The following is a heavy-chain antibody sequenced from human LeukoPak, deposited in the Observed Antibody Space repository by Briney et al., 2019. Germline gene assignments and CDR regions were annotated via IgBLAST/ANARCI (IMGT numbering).Heavy chain of an antibody. CDR1: GGSISSSSYY. Sequence: SETLSLTCTVSGGSISSSSYYWCWIRQPPGKGLEWIGSIYYSGSTYYNPSLKSRVTISVDTSKNKFSLKLSSVTAADTAVYYCARHHYDFWSGQFTYYYYYYMDVWGKGTTVTVSS. CDR2: IYYSGST. D-gene: IGHD3-3*01. V-gene: IGHV4-39*01. J-gene: IGHJ6*03. CDR3: ARHHYDFWSGQFTYYYYYYMDV.